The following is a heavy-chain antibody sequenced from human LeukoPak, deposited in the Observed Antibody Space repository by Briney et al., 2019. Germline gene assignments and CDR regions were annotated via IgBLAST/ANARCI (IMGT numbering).Heavy chain of an antibody. CDR3: ASREFHYYEEYFQH. V-gene: IGHV1-69*06. CDR2: IIPIFGTA. CDR1: GYTFTGYY. Sequence: LVASVKVSCKASGYTFTGYYMHWVRQAPGQGLEWMGGIIPIFGTANYAQKFQGRVTITADKSTSTAYMELSSLRSEDTAVYYCASREFHYYEEYFQHWGQGTLVTVSS. D-gene: IGHD3-22*01. J-gene: IGHJ1*01.